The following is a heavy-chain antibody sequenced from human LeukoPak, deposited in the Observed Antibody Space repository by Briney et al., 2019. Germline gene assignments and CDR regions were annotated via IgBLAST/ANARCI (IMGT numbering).Heavy chain of an antibody. Sequence: SETLSLTCTVSGGSISSSNYYWGWIRQPPGKGLEWIGSIYYSGSTYYNPSLKSRVTISVDTSKNQFSLKLSSVTAADTAVYYCARRVSSGWYLYYFDYWGQGTLVTVSS. CDR2: IYYSGST. D-gene: IGHD6-19*01. CDR3: ARRVSSGWYLYYFDY. J-gene: IGHJ4*02. CDR1: GGSISSSNYY. V-gene: IGHV4-39*01.